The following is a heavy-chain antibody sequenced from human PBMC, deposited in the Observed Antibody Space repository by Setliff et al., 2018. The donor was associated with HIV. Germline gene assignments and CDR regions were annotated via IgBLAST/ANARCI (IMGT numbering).Heavy chain of an antibody. CDR1: GITFINAW. CDR2: IKSKTYGGTT. CDR3: TRHEYWVAGSSLGFGY. J-gene: IGHJ4*02. Sequence: GSLRLSCAASGITFINAWMNWVRQAPGKGLEWVGRIKSKTYGGTTDYAAPVKGRFTISRDDSKNTAYLQMNSLKVEDTAVYYCTRHEYWVAGSSLGFGYWGQGTLVTVSS. V-gene: IGHV3-15*01. D-gene: IGHD6-19*01.